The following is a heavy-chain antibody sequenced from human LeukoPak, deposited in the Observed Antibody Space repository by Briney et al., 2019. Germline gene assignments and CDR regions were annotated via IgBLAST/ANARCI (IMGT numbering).Heavy chain of an antibody. CDR3: AKENPLIAVAGNWLDP. D-gene: IGHD6-19*01. CDR1: GFTFSNYG. V-gene: IGHV3-30*18. Sequence: GGSLRLSCAASGFTFSNYGMHWVRQAPGKGLEWVAVISYDGSNNYYVDSVKGRFTISRDNSKNTLYLQMNSLRAEDTAVYYCAKENPLIAVAGNWLDPWGQGTLVTVSS. CDR2: ISYDGSNN. J-gene: IGHJ5*02.